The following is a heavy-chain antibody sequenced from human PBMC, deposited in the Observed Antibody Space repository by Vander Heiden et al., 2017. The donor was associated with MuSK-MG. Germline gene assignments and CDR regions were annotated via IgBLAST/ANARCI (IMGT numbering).Heavy chain of an antibody. CDR1: GCSISSYY. CDR3: ARVGCSGGSCYYYYYGMDV. Sequence: QVQLQESGPGLVKPSETLSLTCTVSGCSISSYYWSWIRQPPGKGLEWIGYIYYSGSTNYNPSLKSRVTISVDTSKNQFSLKLNSLTAADTAVYYCARVGCSGGSCYYYYYGMDVWGQGTTVTVSS. V-gene: IGHV4-59*01. D-gene: IGHD2-15*01. J-gene: IGHJ6*02. CDR2: IYYSGST.